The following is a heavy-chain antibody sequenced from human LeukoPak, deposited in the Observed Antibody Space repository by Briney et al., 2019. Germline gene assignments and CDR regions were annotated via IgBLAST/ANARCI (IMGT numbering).Heavy chain of an antibody. CDR2: IYYSGST. D-gene: IGHD3-22*01. J-gene: IGHJ5*02. V-gene: IGHV4-59*01. Sequence: SETLSLTSTVSGGSISSYYWSWIRQPPGKGLEWIGYIYYSGSTNYNPSLKSRVTISVDTSKNQFSLKLSSVTAADTAVYYCARVGGDSSGYWGFDPWGQGTLVTVSS. CDR3: ARVGGDSSGYWGFDP. CDR1: GGSISSYY.